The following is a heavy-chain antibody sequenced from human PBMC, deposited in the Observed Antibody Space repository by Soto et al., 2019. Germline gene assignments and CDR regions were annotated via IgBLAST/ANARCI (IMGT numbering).Heavy chain of an antibody. J-gene: IGHJ4*02. D-gene: IGHD3-10*01. CDR1: GFSVSNNY. CDR2: IQDGGSI. V-gene: IGHV3-66*01. CDR3: ARGEGSGSNALGQ. Sequence: EVLLEESGGDLVQPGGSLRLSCAASGFSVSNNYMTWVRQVPGKGLEWVSVIQDGGSITYADSVRDRFTISRDSSKNTVFLQMSSLRPEDTAVYFCARGEGSGSNALGQWGQGTLVTVPS.